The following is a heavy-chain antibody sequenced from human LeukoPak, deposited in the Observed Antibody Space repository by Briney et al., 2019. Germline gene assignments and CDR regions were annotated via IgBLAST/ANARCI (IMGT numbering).Heavy chain of an antibody. D-gene: IGHD3-10*01. CDR3: ARDSVSTMVRGVFDY. Sequence: GGSLRLSCAASGFTFSNHGMNWVRQAPGKGLEWLSGIRPRGGGTYYADSVKGRFTISRDNAKNSLYLQMNSLRAEDTAVYYCARDSVSTMVRGVFDYWGQGTLVTVSS. J-gene: IGHJ4*02. CDR1: GFTFSNHG. CDR2: IRPRGGGT. V-gene: IGHV3-23*01.